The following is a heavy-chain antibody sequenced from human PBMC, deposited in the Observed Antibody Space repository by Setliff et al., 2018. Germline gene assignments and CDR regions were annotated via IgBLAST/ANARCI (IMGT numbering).Heavy chain of an antibody. V-gene: IGHV4-4*07. J-gene: IGHJ6*03. CDR2: IYIGGSA. CDR1: GGSISSYY. D-gene: IGHD6-19*01. Sequence: SETLSLTCTVSGGSISSYYWSWIRQPAGKGLEWIGHIYIGGSANYNPALKSRVTMSIDTSKNQFSLKLNSATAADMAVYYCAREQWLDPPGYYYMDVWAKGTTVTGSS. CDR3: AREQWLDPPGYYYMDV.